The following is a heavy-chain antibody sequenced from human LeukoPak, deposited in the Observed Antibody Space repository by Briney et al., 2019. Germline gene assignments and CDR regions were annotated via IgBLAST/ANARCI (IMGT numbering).Heavy chain of an antibody. V-gene: IGHV3-7*01. CDR1: GFTFSSYS. D-gene: IGHD1-1*01. CDR2: IKQDESEK. CDR3: ARDKIEGPTKLDY. J-gene: IGHJ4*02. Sequence: GGSLRLSCAASGFTFSSYSMSWVRQAPGKGLEWVANIKQDESEKYYVDSLKGRFTISRDNAKNSLYLQMNSLRAEDTAVYYCARDKIEGPTKLDYWGQGILVTVSS.